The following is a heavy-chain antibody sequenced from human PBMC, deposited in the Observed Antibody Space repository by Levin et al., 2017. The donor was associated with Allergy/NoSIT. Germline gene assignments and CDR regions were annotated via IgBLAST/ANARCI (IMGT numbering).Heavy chain of an antibody. D-gene: IGHD3-16*01. Sequence: AASFKVSCKASGYTFTSYAMHWVRQAPGQRLEWMVLINAVNFNTKYSQNFQGRVTFTRDTSASTAYMELSSLRSEDTAVYYCARDRTSGGPDHAFDIWGQGTMVTVSS. V-gene: IGHV1-3*01. CDR1: GYTFTSYA. CDR3: ARDRTSGGPDHAFDI. J-gene: IGHJ3*02. CDR2: INAVNFNT.